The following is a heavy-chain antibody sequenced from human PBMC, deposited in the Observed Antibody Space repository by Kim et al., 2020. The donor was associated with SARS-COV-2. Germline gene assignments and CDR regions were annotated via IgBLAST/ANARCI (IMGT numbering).Heavy chain of an antibody. Sequence: TPALNSRVTISGDTSKNQVSLKLSSVTAADTAVYYCARDQGWLQPFDYWGQGTLVTVSS. V-gene: IGHV4-59*01. D-gene: IGHD5-12*01. CDR3: ARDQGWLQPFDY. J-gene: IGHJ4*02.